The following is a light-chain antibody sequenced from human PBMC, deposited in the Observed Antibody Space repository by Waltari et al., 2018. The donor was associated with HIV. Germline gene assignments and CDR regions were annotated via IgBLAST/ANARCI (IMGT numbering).Light chain of an antibody. V-gene: IGKV3-15*01. CDR2: GAS. CDR1: QSVSST. Sequence: EIVMTQSPATLSVSPGERATLSCRASQSVSSTLAWSQKKPGQAPRLLIYGASTRATDIPARFSGSGSGTEFTLAISSLQPEDFAIYYCQQYNNWPRTFGQGTKLEIK. CDR3: QQYNNWPRT. J-gene: IGKJ2*01.